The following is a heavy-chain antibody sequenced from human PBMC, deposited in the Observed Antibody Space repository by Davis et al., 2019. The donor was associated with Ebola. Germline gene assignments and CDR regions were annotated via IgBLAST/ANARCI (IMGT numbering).Heavy chain of an antibody. CDR3: ARGRTYSSGWNGVGGNWIDS. CDR1: GFTFSSYW. Sequence: HTGGSLRLSCAASGFTFSSYWMYWVRQGPGKGLVWVSSINSDGSGTNYADSVKGRFTISRDNAKNTLYLQMTSLRAEDTAVYYCARGRTYSSGWNGVGGNWIDSWGQGTLVTVSS. D-gene: IGHD6-19*01. CDR2: INSDGSGT. V-gene: IGHV3-74*01. J-gene: IGHJ5*01.